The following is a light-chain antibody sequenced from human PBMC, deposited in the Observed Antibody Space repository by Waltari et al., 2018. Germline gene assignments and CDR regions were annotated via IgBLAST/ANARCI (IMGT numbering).Light chain of an antibody. CDR2: DAS. Sequence: DVQMTQSPSSLSASVGDRVTITCQASQEIRKYLNWYQQKPGKAPNLLISDASTLRPVVPSRFSGSGSGTDFTLIISVLQPEDIATYHCQQYDVLPYTFGQGTKLEIK. CDR1: QEIRKY. V-gene: IGKV1-33*01. J-gene: IGKJ2*01. CDR3: QQYDVLPYT.